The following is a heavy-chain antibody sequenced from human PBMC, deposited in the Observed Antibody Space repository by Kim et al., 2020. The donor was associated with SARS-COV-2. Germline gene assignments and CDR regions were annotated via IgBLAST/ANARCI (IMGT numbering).Heavy chain of an antibody. CDR2: IYYSGST. CDR3: ARSPLGYCSSTSCGRVGGYYYYMDV. J-gene: IGHJ6*03. V-gene: IGHV4-59*08. Sequence: SETLSLTCTVSGGSISSYYWSWIRQPPGKGLEWIGYIYYSGSTNYNPSLKSRVTISVDTSKNQFSLKLSSVTAADTAVYYCARSPLGYCSSTSCGRVGGYYYYMDVWGKGTTVTVSS. D-gene: IGHD2-2*01. CDR1: GGSISSYY.